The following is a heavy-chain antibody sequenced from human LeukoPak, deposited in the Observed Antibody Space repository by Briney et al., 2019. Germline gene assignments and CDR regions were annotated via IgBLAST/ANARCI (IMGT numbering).Heavy chain of an antibody. CDR3: ARDLKRGYSSGRYSWGTGSSNDF. CDR1: GYTFTGYY. V-gene: IGHV1-2*02. CDR2: INPNSGGT. J-gene: IGHJ4*02. Sequence: ASVKVSCKASGYTFTGYYMHWVRQAPGQGLEWMGWINPNSGGTNYAQKFQGRVTMTRDTSISTAYMELSRLRSDDTAVYYCARDLKRGYSSGRYSWGTGSSNDFWGQGTLVTVSS. D-gene: IGHD6-19*01.